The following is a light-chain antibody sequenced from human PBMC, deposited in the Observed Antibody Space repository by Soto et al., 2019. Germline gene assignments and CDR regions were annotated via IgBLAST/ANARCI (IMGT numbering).Light chain of an antibody. CDR1: QSVSSRY. V-gene: IGKV3-20*01. CDR2: DAS. CDR3: QQYKSNWT. Sequence: EIVLTQSPGTLSLSPGERATLSCRASQSVSSRYLAWYQQKPGQAPRLLIYDASYRAPGIPDRFSGSGSGTDFTLTISRLEPEDFAVYYCQQYKSNWTFGQGTKVEIK. J-gene: IGKJ1*01.